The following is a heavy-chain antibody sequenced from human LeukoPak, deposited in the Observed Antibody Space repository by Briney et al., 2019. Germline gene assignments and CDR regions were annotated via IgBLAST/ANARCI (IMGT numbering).Heavy chain of an antibody. J-gene: IGHJ3*02. D-gene: IGHD3-22*01. Sequence: SETLSLTCTVSGGSIVGYYWSWIRQPPGKGLEWIGYIYYSGSTNYNPSLKSRVTISVDTSKNQFSLKLSSVTAADTAVFYCARQSRRAYYDSSGYYSNDAFDIWGQGTMVTVSS. CDR3: ARQSRRAYYDSSGYYSNDAFDI. V-gene: IGHV4-59*08. CDR2: IYYSGST. CDR1: GGSIVGYY.